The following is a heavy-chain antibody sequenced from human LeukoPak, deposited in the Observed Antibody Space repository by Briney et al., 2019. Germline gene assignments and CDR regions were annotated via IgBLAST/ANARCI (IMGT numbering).Heavy chain of an antibody. Sequence: SETLSLTCTVSGGSISSSSYYWGWIRQPPGKGLEWIGSIYYSGSTYYNPSLKSRVTISVDTSKNQFSLKLSSATAADTAVYYCVRGRYSSGWYKDKNWFDPWDQGTPVTVSS. CDR1: GGSISSSSYY. V-gene: IGHV4-39*07. CDR2: IYYSGST. D-gene: IGHD6-19*01. J-gene: IGHJ5*02. CDR3: VRGRYSSGWYKDKNWFDP.